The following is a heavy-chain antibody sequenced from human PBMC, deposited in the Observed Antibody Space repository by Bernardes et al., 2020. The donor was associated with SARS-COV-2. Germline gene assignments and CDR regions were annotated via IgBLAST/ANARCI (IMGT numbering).Heavy chain of an antibody. CDR3: AKSQQGSLDY. CDR2: IWYDGSKK. V-gene: IGHV3-33*06. Sequence: GGSLRLSCAASGFSFSDYGMHWVRQDPGKGLEWVAVIWYDGSKKYYVDSVKGRFTISRDNSKNTLYLEMSSLRAEDTAVYYCAKSQQGSLDYWGQGTLVTVSS. CDR1: GFSFSDYG. D-gene: IGHD6-13*01. J-gene: IGHJ4*02.